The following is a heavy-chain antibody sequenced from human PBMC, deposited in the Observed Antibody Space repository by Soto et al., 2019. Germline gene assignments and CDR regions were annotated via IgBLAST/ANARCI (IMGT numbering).Heavy chain of an antibody. J-gene: IGHJ4*02. D-gene: IGHD2-15*01. Sequence: QVQLVESGGDLVKPGGSLRLSCAASGFTFSDYYMTWIRQAPGKGLEWVSYISSSSSHTNYADSVKGRFTISRDNAKNSVFLHMHSLRAEDTAVYYCARGPLGYCSGTRCYQQTLDCWGQGTLVTVSS. CDR2: ISSSSSHT. V-gene: IGHV3-11*05. CDR3: ARGPLGYCSGTRCYQQTLDC. CDR1: GFTFSDYY.